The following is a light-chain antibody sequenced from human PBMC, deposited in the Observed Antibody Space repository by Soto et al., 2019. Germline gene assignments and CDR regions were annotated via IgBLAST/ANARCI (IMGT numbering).Light chain of an antibody. V-gene: IGLV1-44*01. CDR1: TSNIGSNG. CDR3: AAWDDSLKGVL. Sequence: QSVLSQPPSASGTPGQRVTISCSGSTSNIGSNGVDWYQQFPGTAPKLLIFSNKKRSSGVPDRFSGSKSGTSASLAINGLHSEDEADYYCAAWDDSLKGVLFGGGTKLTVL. CDR2: SNK. J-gene: IGLJ2*01.